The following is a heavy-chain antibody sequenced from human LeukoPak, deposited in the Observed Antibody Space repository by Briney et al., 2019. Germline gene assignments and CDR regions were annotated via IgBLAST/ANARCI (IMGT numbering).Heavy chain of an antibody. CDR3: GRGGSYRAFDI. Sequence: SETLSLTCTVSGGSISSSSYYWGWIRQPPGKGLEWIGSIYYSGSTYYNPSLKSRVTISVDTSKNQFSLKLSSVTAADTAVYYCGRGGSYRAFDIWGQGTMVTVSS. J-gene: IGHJ3*02. V-gene: IGHV4-39*07. CDR2: IYYSGST. D-gene: IGHD1-14*01. CDR1: GGSISSSSYY.